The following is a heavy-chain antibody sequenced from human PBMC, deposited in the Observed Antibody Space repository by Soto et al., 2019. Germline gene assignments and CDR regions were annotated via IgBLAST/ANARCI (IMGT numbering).Heavy chain of an antibody. D-gene: IGHD4-4*01. CDR3: ARADSTVPTGGARYNWFDP. CDR2: IIPIFGTA. CDR1: GGTFSSYA. J-gene: IGHJ5*02. Sequence: QVQLVQSGAEVKKPGSSVKVSCKASGGTFSSYAISWVRQAPGQGLEWMGGIIPIFGTANYAQKFQGRVTITAGESTSTAYMELSSLRSEDTAVYYCARADSTVPTGGARYNWFDPWGQGTLVTVSS. V-gene: IGHV1-69*01.